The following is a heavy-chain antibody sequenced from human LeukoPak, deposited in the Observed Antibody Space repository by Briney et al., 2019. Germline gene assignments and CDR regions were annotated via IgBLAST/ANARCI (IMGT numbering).Heavy chain of an antibody. V-gene: IGHV3-23*01. Sequence: GGSLRLSCEASGFTFSTYAMYWVRQAPGRGLEWVSGITRSGTDTYYADSVKGRFTTSRDNSKNTLYLQMNSLRAEDTAVYYCAREGDTGYFDYWGQGTLVTVSS. CDR2: ITRSGTDT. CDR1: GFTFSTYA. D-gene: IGHD3-16*01. J-gene: IGHJ4*02. CDR3: AREGDTGYFDY.